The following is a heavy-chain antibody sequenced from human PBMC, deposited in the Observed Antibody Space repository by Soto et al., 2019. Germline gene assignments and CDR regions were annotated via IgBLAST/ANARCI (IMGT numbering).Heavy chain of an antibody. CDR3: AKDMLNIVATRETGDAFDI. D-gene: IGHD5-12*01. CDR2: ISWNSGSI. J-gene: IGHJ3*02. V-gene: IGHV3-9*01. Sequence: GGSLRLSCAASGFTFDDYAMHWVRQAPGKGLEWVSGISWNSGSIGYADSVKGRFTISRDNAKNSLYLQMNSLRAEDTALYYCAKDMLNIVATRETGDAFDIWGQGTMVTVSS. CDR1: GFTFDDYA.